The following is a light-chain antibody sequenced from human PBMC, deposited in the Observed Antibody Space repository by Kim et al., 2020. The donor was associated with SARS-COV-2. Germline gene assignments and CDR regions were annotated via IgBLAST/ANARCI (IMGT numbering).Light chain of an antibody. CDR1: NIGSKS. V-gene: IGLV3-21*04. J-gene: IGLJ3*02. Sequence: SSELTQPPSVSVAPGKTARITCGGNNIGSKSVHWYQQKPGQAPVLVIYYDSDRPSGIPERFSGSNSGNTATLTISRVEAGDEADYYCQVWDSSSEVFGGGTQLT. CDR3: QVWDSSSEV. CDR2: YDS.